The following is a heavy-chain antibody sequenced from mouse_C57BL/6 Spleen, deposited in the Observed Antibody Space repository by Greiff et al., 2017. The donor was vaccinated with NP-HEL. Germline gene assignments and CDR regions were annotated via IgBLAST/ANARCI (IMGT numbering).Heavy chain of an antibody. Sequence: VQLQESGPGLVQPSQSLSITCTVSGFSLTSYGVHWVRQSPGKGLEWLGVIWRGGSTDYNAAFMSRLSITKDNSKSQVFFKMNSLQADDTAIYYCAKNEGYDYDGTWFAYWGQGTLVTVSA. CDR1: GFSLTSYG. CDR2: IWRGGST. CDR3: AKNEGYDYDGTWFAY. D-gene: IGHD2-4*01. V-gene: IGHV2-5*01. J-gene: IGHJ3*01.